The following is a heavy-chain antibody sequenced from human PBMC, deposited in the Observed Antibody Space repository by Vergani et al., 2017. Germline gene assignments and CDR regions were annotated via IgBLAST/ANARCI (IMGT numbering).Heavy chain of an antibody. CDR2: IYYSGST. CDR1: GGSISSYY. D-gene: IGHD2-15*01. Sequence: QVQLQESGPGLVKPSETLSLTCTVSGGSISSYYWSWIRQPPGKGLEWIGYIYYSGSTNYNPSLKSRVTISVDTSKNQFSLKLSSVTAADTAVYYCARLYCSGGSCDFGDYYGMDVWGQGTTVTVS. CDR3: ARLYCSGGSCDFGDYYGMDV. V-gene: IGHV4-59*08. J-gene: IGHJ6*02.